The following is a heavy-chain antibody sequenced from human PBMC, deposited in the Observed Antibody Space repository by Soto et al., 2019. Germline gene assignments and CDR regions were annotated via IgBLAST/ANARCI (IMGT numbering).Heavy chain of an antibody. CDR2: MNPNSGNT. J-gene: IGHJ6*02. D-gene: IGHD3-16*01. CDR1: GYTFTSYD. V-gene: IGHV1-8*01. CDR3: ARVTWGYYYYGMDV. Sequence: GASVKVSCKASGYTFTSYDINWVRQATGQGLEWMGWMNPNSGNTGYAQKFQGRVTMTRNTSISTAYMELSSLRSEDTAVYYCARVTWGYYYYGMDVWGQGTTVTVSS.